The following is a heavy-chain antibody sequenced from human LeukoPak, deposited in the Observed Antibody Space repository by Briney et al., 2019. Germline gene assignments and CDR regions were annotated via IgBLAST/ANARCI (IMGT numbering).Heavy chain of an antibody. CDR2: IYYSGST. CDR3: ASLRTNYWGLRVHYYFDY. V-gene: IGHV4-61*01. J-gene: IGHJ4*02. Sequence: SETLSLTCTVSGGSVSSGSYYWSWIRQPPGKGLGWIGEIYYSGSTNYDPSLKSRVTISVDTSKNQFSLKLSSVTAADTAVYYCASLRTNYWGLRVHYYFDYWGQGTLVTVSS. CDR1: GGSVSSGSYY. D-gene: IGHD7-27*01.